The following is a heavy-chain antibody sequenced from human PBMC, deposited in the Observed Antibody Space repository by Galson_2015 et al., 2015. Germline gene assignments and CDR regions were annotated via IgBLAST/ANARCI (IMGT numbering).Heavy chain of an antibody. Sequence: SVKVSCKASGYTFTSYAMHWVRQAPGQRLEWMGWINAGNGNTKYSQKFQGRVTITRDTSASTAYMELSSLRSEDTAVYYCAREGYDSSGTFYYFDYWGQGTLVTVSS. CDR1: GYTFTSYA. J-gene: IGHJ4*02. CDR2: INAGNGNT. CDR3: AREGYDSSGTFYYFDY. V-gene: IGHV1-3*01. D-gene: IGHD3-22*01.